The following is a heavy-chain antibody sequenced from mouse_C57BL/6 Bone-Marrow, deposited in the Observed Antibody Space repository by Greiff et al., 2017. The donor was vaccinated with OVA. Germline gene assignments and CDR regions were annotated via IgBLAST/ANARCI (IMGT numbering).Heavy chain of an antibody. CDR2: IYPGNSDT. CDR3: TRYGWLLYYYAMDY. J-gene: IGHJ4*01. CDR1: GYTFTSYW. V-gene: IGHV1-5*01. D-gene: IGHD2-3*01. Sequence: EVQLQQSGTVLARPGASVKMSCKTSGYTFTSYWMHWVKQRPGQGLEWIGAIYPGNSDTSYNQKFKGKAKLTAVTSASTAYMELSSLTNEDSAVYYCTRYGWLLYYYAMDYWGQGTSVTVSS.